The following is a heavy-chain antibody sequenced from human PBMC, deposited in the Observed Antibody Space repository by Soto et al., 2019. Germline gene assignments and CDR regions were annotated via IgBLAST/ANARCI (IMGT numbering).Heavy chain of an antibody. Sequence: PGESLKISCKGSGHSVTSYWIGWVRQMPGKGLEWMGIIYPGDSDTRYSPSFQGQVTISADKSISTAYLQWSSLKASDTAMYYCARLGLTGDFNGSGPGDAFDIWGQGTMVTVSS. CDR1: GHSVTSYW. CDR2: IYPGDSDT. CDR3: ARLGLTGDFNGSGPGDAFDI. J-gene: IGHJ3*02. V-gene: IGHV5-51*01. D-gene: IGHD7-27*01.